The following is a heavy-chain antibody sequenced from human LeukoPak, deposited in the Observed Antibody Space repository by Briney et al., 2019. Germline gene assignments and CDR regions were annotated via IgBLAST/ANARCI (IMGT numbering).Heavy chain of an antibody. CDR3: ARAGSGSYYAEGNYYFDY. V-gene: IGHV1-18*04. D-gene: IGHD3-10*01. CDR2: ISAYNGNT. J-gene: IGHJ4*02. CDR1: GYTFTSYG. Sequence: ASVKVSCKASGYTFTSYGISWVRQAAGQGLEWMGWISAYNGNTNYAQKLQGRVTMTTDTSTSTAYMELRSLRSDDTAVYYCARAGSGSYYAEGNYYFDYWGQGTLVTVSS.